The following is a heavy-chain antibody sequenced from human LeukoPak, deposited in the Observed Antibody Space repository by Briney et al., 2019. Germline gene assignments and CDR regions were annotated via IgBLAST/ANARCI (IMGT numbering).Heavy chain of an antibody. J-gene: IGHJ6*03. Sequence: GGSLRLSCAASGFTFSSYAMSWVRQAPGKGLEWVSAISGSGGSTYYADSVKGRFTISRDNSKNTVYLQMNSLGVEDTAIYYCAKECTRRSSSSGAYYDYYYMDVWGKGTTVTVAS. CDR3: AKECTRRSSSSGAYYDYYYMDV. V-gene: IGHV3-23*01. CDR2: ISGSGGST. D-gene: IGHD6-6*01. CDR1: GFTFSSYA.